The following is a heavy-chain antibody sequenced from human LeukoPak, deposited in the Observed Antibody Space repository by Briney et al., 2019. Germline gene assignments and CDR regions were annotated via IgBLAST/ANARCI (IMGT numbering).Heavy chain of an antibody. CDR1: GYTFTGYY. D-gene: IGHD3-10*01. J-gene: IGHJ4*02. Sequence: ASVKVSCKASGYTFTGYYVHWVRQATGQGLEWMGWMNPNSGNTGYAQKFQGRVTMTRNTSISTAYMELSSLRSEDTAVYYCARSYYGSGSYYNVLGYWGQGTLVTVSS. CDR2: MNPNSGNT. V-gene: IGHV1-8*02. CDR3: ARSYYGSGSYYNVLGY.